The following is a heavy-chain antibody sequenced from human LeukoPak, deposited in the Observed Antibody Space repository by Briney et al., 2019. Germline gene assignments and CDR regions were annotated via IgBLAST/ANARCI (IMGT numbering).Heavy chain of an antibody. CDR1: GGSISSGTYY. CDR2: IYYSGST. D-gene: IGHD3-3*01. Sequence: PSETLSLTCIVSGGSISSGTYYWGRIRQPPGKGLEWIGSIYYSGSTCYNPSLKSRVTISVDTSKNQFSLKLSSVTAADTAVYYCARLSFGVTENAFDIWGQGTMVTVSS. CDR3: ARLSFGVTENAFDI. V-gene: IGHV4-39*01. J-gene: IGHJ3*02.